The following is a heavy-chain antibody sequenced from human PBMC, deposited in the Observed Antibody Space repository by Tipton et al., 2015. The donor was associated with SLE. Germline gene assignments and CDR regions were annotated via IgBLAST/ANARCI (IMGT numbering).Heavy chain of an antibody. V-gene: IGHV4-4*07. CDR1: GGSISSDS. J-gene: IGHJ2*01. Sequence: TLSLTCTVSGGSISSDSWRWIRQPAGSGLEWIGRISSSVSPTYNPSLRSRVTLSVHTSKNHFSLKLISVTAADTAVYYCAREFLNPVTTVHYYFDLWGRGTLVTVSS. CDR2: ISSSVSP. D-gene: IGHD4-11*01. CDR3: AREFLNPVTTVHYYFDL.